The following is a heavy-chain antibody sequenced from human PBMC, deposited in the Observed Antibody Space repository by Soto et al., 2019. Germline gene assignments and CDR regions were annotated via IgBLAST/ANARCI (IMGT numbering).Heavy chain of an antibody. CDR2: ISESGTTI. V-gene: IGHV3-11*01. Sequence: QVHLMESGGGLVKPGGSLRLSCAASGFAFSAYYMSWIRQAPGKGLEWLSYISESGTTIYYADSVKGRFTISRDNAKNSLYRKMNGLRVEATAVYYCTGSDYDTSGYTDYGGRETLVTFSS. CDR1: GFAFSAYY. CDR3: TGSDYDTSGYTDY. J-gene: IGHJ4*02. D-gene: IGHD3-22*01.